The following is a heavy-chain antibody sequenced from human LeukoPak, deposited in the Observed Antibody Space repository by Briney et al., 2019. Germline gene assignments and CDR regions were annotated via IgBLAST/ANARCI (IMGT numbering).Heavy chain of an antibody. CDR2: INHSGST. Sequence: SETLSLTCAVYGGSFSGYYWSWIRQPPGKGLEWIGEINHSGSTNYNPSLKSRVTISVGTSKNQFSLKLSSVTAADTAVYYCARAGGQCLVRAAHWFDPWGQGTLVTVSS. CDR3: ARAGGQCLVRAAHWFDP. V-gene: IGHV4-34*01. CDR1: GGSFSGYY. J-gene: IGHJ5*02. D-gene: IGHD6-19*01.